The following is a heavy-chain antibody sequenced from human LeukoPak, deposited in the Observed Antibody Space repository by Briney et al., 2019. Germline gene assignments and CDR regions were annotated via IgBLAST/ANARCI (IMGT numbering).Heavy chain of an antibody. Sequence: PGRSLRLSCAASGFTFDDYAMHWVRQAPGKGLEWVSGISWNSGNIGYADCVKGRFTISRDNAKNSLYLQMNSLRAEDTALYYCAKASTVTTRSIDYWGQGTLVTVSS. CDR3: AKASTVTTRSIDY. D-gene: IGHD4-17*01. J-gene: IGHJ4*02. CDR1: GFTFDDYA. V-gene: IGHV3-9*01. CDR2: ISWNSGNI.